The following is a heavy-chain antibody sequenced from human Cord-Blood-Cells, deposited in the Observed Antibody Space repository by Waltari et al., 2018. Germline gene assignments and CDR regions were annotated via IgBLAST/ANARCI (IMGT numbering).Heavy chain of an antibody. D-gene: IGHD5-18*01. V-gene: IGHV4-39*01. CDR1: GGSIRSRSSY. CDR2: IYYSGST. CDR3: ATVSGYSYGYWYFDL. Sequence: QLQLQESGPGVVKPSETLSLTCTVSGGSIRSRSSYWGWSRQPPGKGLEWIGSIYYSGSTYYNPSLKSRVTISVDTSKNQFSLKLSSVTAADTAVYYCATVSGYSYGYWYFDLWGRGTLVTVSS. J-gene: IGHJ2*01.